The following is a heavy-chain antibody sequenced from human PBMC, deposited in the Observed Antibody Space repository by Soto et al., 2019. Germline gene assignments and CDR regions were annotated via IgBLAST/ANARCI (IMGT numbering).Heavy chain of an antibody. CDR1: GFTFSSYS. J-gene: IGHJ4*02. Sequence: EVQLVESGGGLVKPGGSLRLSCAASGFTFSSYSMNWVRQAPGKGLEWVSSISSSSSYIYYADSVKGRFTISRDNAKNSLYLQMNSLRAEDTAVYYCARDRVVRGASPDYWGQGTLVTVSS. D-gene: IGHD3-10*01. V-gene: IGHV3-21*01. CDR2: ISSSSSYI. CDR3: ARDRVVRGASPDY.